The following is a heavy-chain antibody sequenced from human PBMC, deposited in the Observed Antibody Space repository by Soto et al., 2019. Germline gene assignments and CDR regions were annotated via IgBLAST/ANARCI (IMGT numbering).Heavy chain of an antibody. CDR2: IIPFFKAT. V-gene: IGHV1-69*13. CDR3: ATDVPLNYYDGTFSYYAMDV. D-gene: IGHD3-16*01. CDR1: GGTFSSHA. J-gene: IGHJ6*02. Sequence: SVEVSCRASGGTFSSHAISWVRQAPGQGLEWMGGIIPFFKATNYAQKFQGRVTITADDSTSTAYMDLYSLRSEDTAVYYCATDVPLNYYDGTFSYYAMDVWGQGTTVTVYS.